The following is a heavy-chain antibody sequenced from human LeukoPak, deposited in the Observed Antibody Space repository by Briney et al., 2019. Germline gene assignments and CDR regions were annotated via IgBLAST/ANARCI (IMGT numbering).Heavy chain of an antibody. V-gene: IGHV3-7*01. Sequence: PGGSLRLSCAASGFTFSSYWMSWVRQAPGKGLEWVANIKQDGSEKYYVDSVKGRFTISRDNAKNSLYLQMNSLRAEDTTVYYCAKSTAYSISMIVVIKPMDAWGQGTTVTVSS. CDR1: GFTFSSYW. D-gene: IGHD3-22*01. CDR3: AKSTAYSISMIVVIKPMDA. J-gene: IGHJ6*02. CDR2: IKQDGSEK.